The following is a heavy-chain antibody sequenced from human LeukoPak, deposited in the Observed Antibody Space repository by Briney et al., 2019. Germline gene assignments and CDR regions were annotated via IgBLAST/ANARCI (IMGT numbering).Heavy chain of an antibody. Sequence: PSETLSLTCTVSGGSISSYYWSWIRQPPGKGLEWIGYIYYSGSTNYNPSLKSRVTISVDTSKNLFSLKLSSVTAADTAVYYCARGGEGAFDIWGQGTMVTVSS. CDR1: GGSISSYY. V-gene: IGHV4-59*01. CDR2: IYYSGST. CDR3: ARGGEGAFDI. J-gene: IGHJ3*02.